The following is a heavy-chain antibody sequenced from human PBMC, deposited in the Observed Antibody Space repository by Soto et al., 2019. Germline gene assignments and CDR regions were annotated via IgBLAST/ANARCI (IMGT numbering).Heavy chain of an antibody. V-gene: IGHV4-31*03. CDR1: GGSISSGGYY. J-gene: IGHJ5*02. D-gene: IGHD3-10*01. Sequence: QVQLQESGPGLVKPSQTLSLTCTVSGGSISSGGYYWSWIRQHPGKGLEWIGYIYYSGSTYYNPSLMSRVTISVDTSKNQFSLKLSSVTAADTAVYYCARDLGYGSGSDQSWFDPWGQGTLVTVSS. CDR3: ARDLGYGSGSDQSWFDP. CDR2: IYYSGST.